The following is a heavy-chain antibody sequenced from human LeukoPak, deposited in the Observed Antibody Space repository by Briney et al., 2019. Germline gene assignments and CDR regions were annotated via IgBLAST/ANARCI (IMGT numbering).Heavy chain of an antibody. CDR2: ISSSSSYI. D-gene: IGHD6-13*01. CDR3: ARDDNSSSNYWYFDL. V-gene: IGHV3-21*01. J-gene: IGHJ2*01. CDR1: GFTFSSYS. Sequence: PGGSLRLSCAASGFTFSSYSMNWVRQAPGKGLEWVSSISSSSSYIYYADSVKGRFTISRDNSKNTLYLQMGSLRAEDMAVFYCARDDNSSSNYWYFDLWGRGTLVTVSS.